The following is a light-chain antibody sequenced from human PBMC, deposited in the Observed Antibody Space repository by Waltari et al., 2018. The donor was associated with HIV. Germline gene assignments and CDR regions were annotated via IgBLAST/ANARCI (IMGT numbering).Light chain of an antibody. J-gene: IGLJ2*01. CDR3: YSRDSSGDHR. CDR1: SRGNYY. V-gene: IGLV3-19*01. CDR2: GKN. Sequence: SSELTQDPAVSVALGQTVRITCQGDSRGNYYASWYQQKPGQAPILVSFGKNNRASGIPDRFSGSSSGSTSSLTITGAQAEDEADYYCYSRDSSGDHRFGGGTKLTVL.